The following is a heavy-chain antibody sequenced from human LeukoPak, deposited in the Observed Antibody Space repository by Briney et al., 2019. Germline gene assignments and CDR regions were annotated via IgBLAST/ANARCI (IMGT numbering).Heavy chain of an antibody. D-gene: IGHD3-10*01. Sequence: SETLSLTCTVSGGSISGSSYYWGWIRQPPGKGLEWIGSIYYSGSTYYNPSLKSRVTISVDTSKNQFSLKLSSVTAADTAVYYCARQGYYYGSGSYPFDPWGQGTLVTVSS. CDR1: GGSISGSSYY. CDR3: ARQGYYYGSGSYPFDP. J-gene: IGHJ5*02. V-gene: IGHV4-39*01. CDR2: IYYSGST.